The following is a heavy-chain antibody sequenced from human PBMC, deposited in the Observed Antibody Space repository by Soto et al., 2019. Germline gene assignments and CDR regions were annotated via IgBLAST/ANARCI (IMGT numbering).Heavy chain of an antibody. Sequence: RGSLRLSCAASGFTFSSYSMNWVRQAPGKGLEWVSYISSSSSTIYYADSVKGRFTISRDNAKNSLYLQMNSLRAEDTAVYYCARGTLWFGELFNWFDPWGQGTLVTVSS. J-gene: IGHJ5*02. D-gene: IGHD3-10*01. V-gene: IGHV3-48*01. CDR2: ISSSSSTI. CDR3: ARGTLWFGELFNWFDP. CDR1: GFTFSSYS.